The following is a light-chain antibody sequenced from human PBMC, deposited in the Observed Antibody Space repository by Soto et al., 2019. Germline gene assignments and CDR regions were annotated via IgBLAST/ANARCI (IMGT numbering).Light chain of an antibody. CDR2: GAS. Sequence: EIVLTQSPGTLSLSPGERATLSCRASQSVSSSYLAGYQQKPGQAPRLLIYGASSRATGIPDTLSGTGSGTDFTLTISRPEAKDFSVYYCQPYGCSPAWTFGRKAKVEIK. CDR1: QSVSSSY. CDR3: QPYGCSPAWT. V-gene: IGKV3-20*01. J-gene: IGKJ1*01.